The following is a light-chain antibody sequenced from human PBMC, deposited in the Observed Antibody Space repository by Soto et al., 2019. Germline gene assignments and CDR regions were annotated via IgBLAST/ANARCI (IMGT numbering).Light chain of an antibody. Sequence: EIVLTQSPATLSLSPGERATLSCRASQSVSRSLAWYQQKPCQAPRLLIYDASNRATGIPARFSGSGSGTDFTLTISSLEPEDFSVYYCQQRSNWPPWTFGQGTKVEIK. CDR2: DAS. CDR1: QSVSRS. J-gene: IGKJ1*01. CDR3: QQRSNWPPWT. V-gene: IGKV3-11*01.